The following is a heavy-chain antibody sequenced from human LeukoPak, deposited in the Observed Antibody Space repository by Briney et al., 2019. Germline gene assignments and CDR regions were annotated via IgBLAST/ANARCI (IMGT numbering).Heavy chain of an antibody. CDR2: ISGSGGST. CDR1: GFTFSSYA. CDR3: AKGLTHWGSRAYYFDY. J-gene: IGHJ4*02. D-gene: IGHD7-27*01. V-gene: IGHV3-23*01. Sequence: GASLRLSCAASGFTFSSYAMSWVRQAPGKGLEWVSAISGSGGSTYYADSVKGRFTISRDNSKNTLYLQMNSLRAEDTAVYYCAKGLTHWGSRAYYFDYWGQGTLVTVSS.